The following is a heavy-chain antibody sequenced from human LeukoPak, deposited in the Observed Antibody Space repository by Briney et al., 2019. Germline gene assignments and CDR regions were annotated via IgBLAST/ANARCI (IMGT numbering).Heavy chain of an antibody. CDR3: ARDRGKAARQFDP. J-gene: IGHJ5*02. D-gene: IGHD3-10*01. Sequence: SQTLSLTCTVSGGSISSGDYYWSWIRQHPGKGLEWIGYIYYSGSTYYNPSLKSRVTISVDTSKNQFSLKLSSVTAADTAVYYCARDRGKAARQFDPWGQGTLVTVSS. CDR1: GGSISSGDYY. CDR2: IYYSGST. V-gene: IGHV4-31*03.